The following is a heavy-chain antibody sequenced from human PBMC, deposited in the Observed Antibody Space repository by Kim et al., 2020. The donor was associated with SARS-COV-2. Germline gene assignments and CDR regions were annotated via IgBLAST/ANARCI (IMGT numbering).Heavy chain of an antibody. CDR2: INAGNGNT. V-gene: IGHV1-3*01. CDR3: ARGYRRIAVADSNWFDP. J-gene: IGHJ5*02. D-gene: IGHD6-19*01. Sequence: ASVKVSCKASGYTFTSYAMHWVRQAPGQRLEWMGWINAGNGNTKYSQKFQGRVTITRDTSASTAYMELSSLRSEDTAVYYCARGYRRIAVADSNWFDPWGQGTLVTVSS. CDR1: GYTFTSYA.